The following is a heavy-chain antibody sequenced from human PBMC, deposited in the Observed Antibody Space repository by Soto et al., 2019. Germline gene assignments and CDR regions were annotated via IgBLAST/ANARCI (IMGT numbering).Heavy chain of an antibody. J-gene: IGHJ4*02. CDR1: GGSISYY. CDR2: IYTSGST. Sequence: SETLSLTCTVSGGSISYYWNWIRQPAGKGLEWIGRIYTSGSTNYNPSLKSRVTMSIDTSKNQFSLRLTSVTAADTAVYFCARGIVDFWSGRHYFDYWGQGTLVTVSS. V-gene: IGHV4-4*07. D-gene: IGHD3-3*01. CDR3: ARGIVDFWSGRHYFDY.